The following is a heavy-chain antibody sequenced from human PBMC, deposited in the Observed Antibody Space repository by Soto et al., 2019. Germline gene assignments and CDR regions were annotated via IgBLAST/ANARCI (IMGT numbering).Heavy chain of an antibody. D-gene: IGHD5-12*01. CDR2: ISAYNGNT. CDR3: AKVWWLRNGDYYGMDV. J-gene: IGHJ6*02. CDR1: CYTFTTYG. Sequence: ASAKVSCQASCYTFTTYGGNWVRQAHGQGLEWMGWISAYNGNTNYAQKLQGRVTMTTDTSTSTAYMELRSLRSDDTAVYYCAKVWWLRNGDYYGMDVWGQGTKVTVS. V-gene: IGHV1-18*01.